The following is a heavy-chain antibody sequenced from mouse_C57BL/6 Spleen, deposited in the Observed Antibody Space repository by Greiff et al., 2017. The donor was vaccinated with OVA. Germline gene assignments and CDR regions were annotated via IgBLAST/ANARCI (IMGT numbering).Heavy chain of an antibody. D-gene: IGHD1-1*01. V-gene: IGHV5-17*01. CDR1: GFTFSDYG. J-gene: IGHJ2*01. CDR3: ARETTVANYFDY. CDR2: ISSGSSTI. Sequence: EVKLVESGGGLVKPGGSLKLSCAASGFTFSDYGMHWVRQAPEKGLEWVAYISSGSSTIYYADTVKGRFTISRNNAKNTLFLQMTSLRSEDTAMYYCARETTVANYFDYWGQGTTLTVSS.